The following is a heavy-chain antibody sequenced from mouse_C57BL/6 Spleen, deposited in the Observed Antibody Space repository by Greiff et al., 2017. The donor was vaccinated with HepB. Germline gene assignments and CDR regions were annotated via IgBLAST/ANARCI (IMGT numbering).Heavy chain of an antibody. V-gene: IGHV1-80*01. CDR2: IYPGDGDT. J-gene: IGHJ3*01. CDR1: GYAFSSYW. Sequence: QVQLKESGAELVKPGASVKISCKASGYAFSSYWMNWVKQRPGKGLEWIGQIYPGDGDTNYNGKFKGKATLTADKSSSTAYMQLSSLTSEDSAVYFCALYYGSSSWFAYWGQGTLVTVSA. CDR3: ALYYGSSSWFAY. D-gene: IGHD1-1*01.